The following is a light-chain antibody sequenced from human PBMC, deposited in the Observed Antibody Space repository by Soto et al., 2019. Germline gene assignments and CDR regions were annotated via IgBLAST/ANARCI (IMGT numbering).Light chain of an antibody. CDR1: QSVSSN. CDR3: QQYNNWPPPLT. V-gene: IGKV3-15*01. CDR2: GAS. J-gene: IGKJ4*01. Sequence: EIVMTQSPATLSVSPGEGATLSCRASQSVSSNLAWYQQKPGQAPRLLIYGASTLATGIAARFSGSGSGTEFTLTISSLQSEDFAVYYCQQYNNWPPPLTFGGGTKVEIK.